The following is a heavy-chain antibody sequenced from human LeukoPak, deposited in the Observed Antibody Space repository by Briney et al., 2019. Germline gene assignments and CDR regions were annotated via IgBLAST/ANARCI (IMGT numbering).Heavy chain of an antibody. CDR3: AKAIAAVAGYDAFDI. CDR1: GFIFSNYA. CDR2: FSGSGGST. J-gene: IGHJ3*02. V-gene: IGHV3-23*01. D-gene: IGHD6-19*01. Sequence: GGSLRLSCAASGFIFSNYAMSWVRQAPGKGLQWVSAFSGSGGSTYYADSVKGRFTISRDNAKNSLYLELSGLRPEDTAMYFCAKAIAAVAGYDAFDIWGQGTMVTVSS.